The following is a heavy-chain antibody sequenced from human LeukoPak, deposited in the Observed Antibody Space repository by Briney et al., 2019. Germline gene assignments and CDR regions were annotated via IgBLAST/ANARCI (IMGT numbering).Heavy chain of an antibody. V-gene: IGHV3-23*01. J-gene: IGHJ4*02. D-gene: IGHD3-3*01. CDR2: ISGSGGST. CDR1: GFTFSSYA. CDR3: AKNPALRFLEWLDFDY. Sequence: PGGSLRLSCAASGFTFSSYAMSWVRQAPGKGLEWVSAISGSGGSTYYADSVKGRFTISRDNSKNTLYLQMNSLRAEDTAVYYCAKNPALRFLEWLDFDYWGQGTLVTVSS.